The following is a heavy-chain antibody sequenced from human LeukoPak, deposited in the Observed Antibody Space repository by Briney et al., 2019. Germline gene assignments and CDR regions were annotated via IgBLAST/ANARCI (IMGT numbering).Heavy chain of an antibody. Sequence: GGSLRLSCAASGFSFTAYSMNWVRQAPGRGLEWISYIGPGGDIYYADSVTGRFTVSRDTAKNSLYLQMNGLRVENTAVYYCARRFDSWGQGTLVTVSS. CDR1: GFSFTAYS. J-gene: IGHJ4*02. CDR3: ARRFDS. CDR2: IGPGGDI. V-gene: IGHV3-48*01.